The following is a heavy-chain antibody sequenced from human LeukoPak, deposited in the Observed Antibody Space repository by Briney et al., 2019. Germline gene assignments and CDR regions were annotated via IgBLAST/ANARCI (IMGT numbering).Heavy chain of an antibody. J-gene: IGHJ3*02. V-gene: IGHV4-59*01. D-gene: IGHD5-12*01. CDR1: GGSISSYY. Sequence: SETLSLTCTVSGGSISSYYWSWIRQPPGKGLEWIGYIYYSGSTNYNPSLKSRVTISVDTSKNQFSLKLSSVTAADTAVYYCARAEIVGVFDIWGQGTMVAVSS. CDR2: IYYSGST. CDR3: ARAEIVGVFDI.